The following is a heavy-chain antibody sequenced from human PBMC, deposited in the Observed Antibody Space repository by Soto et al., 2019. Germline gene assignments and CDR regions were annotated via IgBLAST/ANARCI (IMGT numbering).Heavy chain of an antibody. Sequence: PGGSLRLSCAASGFIFNNYAMHWVRQAPGKGLEWVALISYDGSNKYYADSVKGRFTISRDDSKNTLYLQMNSLRAEDTAVYYCARDLGGYSGSYFFPLNPLGVCGQGTTVTVYS. V-gene: IGHV3-30-3*01. CDR1: GFIFNNYA. CDR2: ISYDGSNK. D-gene: IGHD5-12*01. J-gene: IGHJ6*02. CDR3: ARDLGGYSGSYFFPLNPLGV.